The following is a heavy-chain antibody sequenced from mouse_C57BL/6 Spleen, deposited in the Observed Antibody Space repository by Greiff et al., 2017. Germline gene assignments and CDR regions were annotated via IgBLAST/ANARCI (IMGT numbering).Heavy chain of an antibody. Sequence: QVHVKNPGAELVKPGASVKLSCKASGYTFTSYWMHWVKQRPGQGLEWIGMIHPNSGSTNYNEKFKSKATLTVDKSSSTAYMQLSSLTSEDSAVYYCAIYGSSHWYFDVWGTGTTVTVSS. J-gene: IGHJ1*03. D-gene: IGHD1-1*01. V-gene: IGHV1-64*01. CDR1: GYTFTSYW. CDR3: AIYGSSHWYFDV. CDR2: IHPNSGST.